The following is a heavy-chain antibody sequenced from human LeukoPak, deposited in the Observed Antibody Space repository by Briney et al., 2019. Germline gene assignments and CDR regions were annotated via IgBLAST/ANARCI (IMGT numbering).Heavy chain of an antibody. Sequence: ASVTVSCKASGYTFTGYYIHWVRQAPGQGLEWMGWINPNSGGTKYAEKVQGRVTMTRDTSSSTAYMELSWLRFDDSAVYYCARDFLVAGTSTYWGQGTLVTVSS. V-gene: IGHV1-2*02. CDR3: ARDFLVAGTSTY. CDR1: GYTFTGYY. CDR2: INPNSGGT. D-gene: IGHD6-19*01. J-gene: IGHJ4*02.